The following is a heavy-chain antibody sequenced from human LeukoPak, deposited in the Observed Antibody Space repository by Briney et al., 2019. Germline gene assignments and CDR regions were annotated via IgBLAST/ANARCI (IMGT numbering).Heavy chain of an antibody. CDR1: GFTFSTFS. V-gene: IGHV3-48*01. CDR3: ARDSGYAFDI. Sequence: PGGSLRLSCAASGFTFSTFSMHWVRQAPGKGLEWISYISSSGGTTHYADSVEGRFTISRDNAKNSLYLQMNSLRAEDTAVYYCARDSGYAFDIWGQGTMVTVSS. J-gene: IGHJ3*02. D-gene: IGHD1-26*01. CDR2: ISSSGGTT.